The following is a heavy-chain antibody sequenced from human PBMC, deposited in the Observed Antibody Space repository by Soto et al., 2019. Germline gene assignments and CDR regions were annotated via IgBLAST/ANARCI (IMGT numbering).Heavy chain of an antibody. CDR1: GGTFSSDS. V-gene: IGHV1-69*13. J-gene: IGHJ4*02. D-gene: IGHD3-10*01. CDR3: ARDWGGNTHFFDY. Sequence: GASVKVSCKASGGTFSSDSISWVRQAPGQGLEWMGGIIPIFGTAKYAQKFQGRVTITADESTSTAYMDLSSLTSEDTAVYFCARDWGGNTHFFDYWGQGTLVTVSS. CDR2: IIPIFGTA.